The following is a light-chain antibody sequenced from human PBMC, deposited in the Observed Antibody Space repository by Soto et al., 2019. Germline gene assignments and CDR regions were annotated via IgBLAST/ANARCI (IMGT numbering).Light chain of an antibody. J-gene: IGKJ1*01. CDR3: QQYYSYPRT. Sequence: AIRMTQSPSSFSASTGDRVTITCRASQGISSYLAWYQQKPGKAPKLLLYAASTLQSGVPSMFSGSGSVTDFTLTIRCLQSEDFATYYGQQYYSYPRTFGQGTKVEIK. CDR1: QGISSY. V-gene: IGKV1-8*01. CDR2: AAS.